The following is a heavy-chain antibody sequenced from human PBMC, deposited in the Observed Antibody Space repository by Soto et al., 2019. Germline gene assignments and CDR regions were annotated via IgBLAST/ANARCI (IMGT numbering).Heavy chain of an antibody. V-gene: IGHV4-59*01. CDR3: AAGGGLPRYY. J-gene: IGHJ4*02. CDR2: IYYSGST. D-gene: IGHD5-12*01. Sequence: SETLSLTCTVSGGSISSYYWSWIRQPPGKGLEWIGYIYYSGSTNYNPSLKSRVTISVDTSKYQFSLKPSSVTAADTAVYYCAAGGGLPRYYWGQGTLVTVSS. CDR1: GGSISSYY.